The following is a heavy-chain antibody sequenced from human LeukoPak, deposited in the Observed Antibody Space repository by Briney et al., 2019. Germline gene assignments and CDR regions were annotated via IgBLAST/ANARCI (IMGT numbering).Heavy chain of an antibody. CDR2: LDDSGNT. CDR3: ARRLRIGAAEWFDP. D-gene: IGHD2-15*01. V-gene: IGHV4-39*02. Sequence: VKPSETLSLTCSVSSGSVRSNYYSWAWIRQAPGKGLEWVGGLDDSGNTYYNPSLKSRLTMSVDTSKNHFSLNLKSVAAADTSVYNCARRLRIGAAEWFDPWGQGIMVTVSS. CDR1: SGSVRSNYYS. J-gene: IGHJ5*02.